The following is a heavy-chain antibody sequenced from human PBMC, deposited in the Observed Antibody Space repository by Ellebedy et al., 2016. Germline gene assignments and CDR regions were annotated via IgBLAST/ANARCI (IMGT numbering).Heavy chain of an antibody. Sequence: GGSLRLSCAGSGFTFSNYAIHWVRQAPGKGLEWVAVISYDGRNRYDADSVKGRFTISRDNSKNTVFLQMNSLRPEDTAFYYCAKDNRLGAPDYFFDYWGQGTLVTVSS. V-gene: IGHV3-30-3*01. CDR1: GFTFSNYA. D-gene: IGHD7-27*01. CDR2: ISYDGRNR. J-gene: IGHJ4*02. CDR3: AKDNRLGAPDYFFDY.